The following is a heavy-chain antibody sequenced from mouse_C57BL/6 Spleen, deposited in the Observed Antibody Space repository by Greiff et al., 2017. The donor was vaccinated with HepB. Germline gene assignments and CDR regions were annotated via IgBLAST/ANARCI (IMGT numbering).Heavy chain of an antibody. CDR2: IWGDGST. Sequence: VMLVESGPGLVAPSQSLSITCTVSGFSFTSYGVSWVRQPPGKGLEWLGVIWGDGSTNYHSALISSLSISKDNSKSQVFLKLNSLQTDYTATYYCAKPGNTTVLATDAMDYWGQGTSVTVSS. CDR1: GFSFTSYG. CDR3: AKPGNTTVLATDAMDY. D-gene: IGHD1-1*01. V-gene: IGHV2-3*01. J-gene: IGHJ4*01.